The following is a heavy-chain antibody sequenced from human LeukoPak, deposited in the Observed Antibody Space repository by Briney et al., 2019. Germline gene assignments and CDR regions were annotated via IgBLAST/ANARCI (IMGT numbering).Heavy chain of an antibody. Sequence: GGSLRLSCAASGFTFSSYAMSWVRQAPGKGLEWVSSISSSSSYIYYADSVKGRFTISRDNAKNSLYLQMNSLRAEDTAVYYCARDTWFGDLYYGMDVWGQGTTVTVSS. CDR1: GFTFSSYA. CDR3: ARDTWFGDLYYGMDV. CDR2: ISSSSSYI. J-gene: IGHJ6*02. D-gene: IGHD3-10*01. V-gene: IGHV3-21*01.